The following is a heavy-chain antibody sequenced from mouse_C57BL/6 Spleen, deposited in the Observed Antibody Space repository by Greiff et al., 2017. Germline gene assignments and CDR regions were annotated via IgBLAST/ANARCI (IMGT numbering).Heavy chain of an antibody. CDR3: ARGVYYDYDEVDY. CDR1: GYTFTSYW. CDR2: IHPNSGST. D-gene: IGHD2-4*01. V-gene: IGHV1-64*01. Sequence: QVQLQQPGAELVKPGASVKLSCKASGYTFTSYWMHWVKQRPGQGLEWIGMIHPNSGSTNYNEKFKSKATLTVEKSSSTAYMQLSSLTSEDSAVYYCARGVYYDYDEVDYWGQGTTLTVSS. J-gene: IGHJ2*01.